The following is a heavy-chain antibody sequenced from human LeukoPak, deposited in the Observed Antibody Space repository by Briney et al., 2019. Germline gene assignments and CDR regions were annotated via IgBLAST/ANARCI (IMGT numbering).Heavy chain of an antibody. CDR3: ATLEMATISYYFDY. Sequence: SVKVSCKASGGTFSSYAISWVRQAPGQGLEWMGGIIPIFGTANYAQKFQGRVTITTDESTSTAYMELSSLRSEDTAVYYCATLEMATISYYFDYWGQGTPVTVSS. CDR1: GGTFSSYA. V-gene: IGHV1-69*05. J-gene: IGHJ4*02. D-gene: IGHD5-24*01. CDR2: IIPIFGTA.